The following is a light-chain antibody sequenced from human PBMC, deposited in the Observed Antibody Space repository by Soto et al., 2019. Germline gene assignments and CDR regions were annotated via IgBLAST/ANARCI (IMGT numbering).Light chain of an antibody. Sequence: EIVMTQSPATLSVSPGERATLSCRASQSVSSNLAWYQQKPGQAPRLLIYGASTRATGIPARFSGSESGTEFTLTISSLQSEDFAVYYCQQEWTFGQGTKVEIK. CDR2: GAS. CDR3: QQEWT. CDR1: QSVSSN. V-gene: IGKV3-15*01. J-gene: IGKJ1*01.